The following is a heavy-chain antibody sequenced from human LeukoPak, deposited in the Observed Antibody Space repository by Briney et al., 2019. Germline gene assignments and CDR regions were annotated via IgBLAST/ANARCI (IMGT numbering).Heavy chain of an antibody. J-gene: IGHJ5*02. CDR1: GGSISSYY. CDR2: IYYSGST. Sequence: SETLSLTCTVSGGSISSYYWMWIRQPPGKGLEWIGYIYYSGSTNYNPSLKSRVTISVDTSKNQFSLKLSSVTAADTAVYYCARGYTGGNWFDPWGQGTLVTVSS. CDR3: ARGYTGGNWFDP. V-gene: IGHV4-59*01. D-gene: IGHD3-16*02.